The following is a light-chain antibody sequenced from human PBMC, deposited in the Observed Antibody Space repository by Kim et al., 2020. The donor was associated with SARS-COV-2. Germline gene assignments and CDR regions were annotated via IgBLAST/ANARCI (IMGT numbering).Light chain of an antibody. V-gene: IGLV10-54*01. CDR1: SNNVGNQG. CDR2: RNN. CDR3: SAWDSSLSAWV. Sequence: QTATLTCIGNSNNVGNQGAAWLQQHQGHPPKLLSYRNNNRPSGISERLSASRSGNTASLTITGLQPEDEADYYCSAWDSSLSAWVFGGGTQLTVL. J-gene: IGLJ3*02.